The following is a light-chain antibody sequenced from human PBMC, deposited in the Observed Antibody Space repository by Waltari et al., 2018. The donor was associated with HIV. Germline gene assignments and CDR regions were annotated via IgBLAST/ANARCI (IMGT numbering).Light chain of an antibody. CDR2: GAS. J-gene: IGKJ2*01. Sequence: EIMLTQSPATLSLSPGETAIVSCRAIENMTSQYLAWYQQKSGQAPRLLLFGASTRNPGVPERFGGAGSLADFTLTVSRLEPEDFALYFCQQYAASPYTFGQGT. CDR1: ENMTSQY. CDR3: QQYAASPYT. V-gene: IGKV3-20*01.